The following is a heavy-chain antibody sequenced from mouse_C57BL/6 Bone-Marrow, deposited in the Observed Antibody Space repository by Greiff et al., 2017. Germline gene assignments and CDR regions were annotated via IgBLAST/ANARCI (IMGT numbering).Heavy chain of an antibody. CDR3: ARILYYYGSSPFDY. CDR1: GYTFTSYG. J-gene: IGHJ2*01. Sequence: QVQLKQSGAELARPGASVKLSCKASGYTFTSYGLSWVKQRTGQGLEWIGEIYPRSGNTYYNEKFKGKATLTADKSSSTAYMELRSLTSEDSAVYFCARILYYYGSSPFDYWGQGTTLTVSS. V-gene: IGHV1-81*01. D-gene: IGHD1-1*01. CDR2: IYPRSGNT.